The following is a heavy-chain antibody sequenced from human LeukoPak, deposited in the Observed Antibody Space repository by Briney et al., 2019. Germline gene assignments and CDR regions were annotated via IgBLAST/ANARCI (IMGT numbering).Heavy chain of an antibody. J-gene: IGHJ4*02. CDR2: IIPIFGTA. V-gene: IGHV1-69*13. Sequence: GASVKVSCKASGGTFSSYAISWVRQAPGQGLEWMGGIIPIFGTANYAQKFQCRVTITADESTSTAYMELSSLRSEDTAVYYCASALIYDYVWGSYRYFDYWGQGTLVTVSS. D-gene: IGHD3-16*02. CDR3: ASALIYDYVWGSYRYFDY. CDR1: GGTFSSYA.